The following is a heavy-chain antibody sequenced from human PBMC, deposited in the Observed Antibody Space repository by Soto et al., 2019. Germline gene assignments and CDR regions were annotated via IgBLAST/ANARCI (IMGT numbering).Heavy chain of an antibody. CDR1: GGSISSYY. J-gene: IGHJ3*02. CDR2: IYTSGST. V-gene: IGHV4-4*07. D-gene: IGHD6-19*01. Sequence: SETLSLTCTVSGGSISSYYWSWIRQPAGKGLEWIGRIYTSGSTNYNPFLKSRVTMSVDTSKNQFSLELSSVTAADTAVYYCARGKEQWLVSDAFDIWGQGTMVTVSS. CDR3: ARGKEQWLVSDAFDI.